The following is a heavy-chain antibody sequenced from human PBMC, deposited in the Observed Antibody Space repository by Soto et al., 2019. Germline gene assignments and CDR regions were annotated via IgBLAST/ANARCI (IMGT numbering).Heavy chain of an antibody. CDR3: AKVGVLRTNFRWFDL. V-gene: IGHV3-21*01. CDR1: GFAFQPYT. CDR2: ITISGNYI. J-gene: IGHJ5*02. Sequence: EGQLVESGGGLVKPGGSLRLYCAASGFAFQPYTLECLRQPPGTGLEWVSSITISGNYIYYADSVKGRFTISRDNGRNSVYLQMNSLRAEDTAVYYCAKVGVLRTNFRWFDLWGQGTLVTVSS. D-gene: IGHD2-8*01.